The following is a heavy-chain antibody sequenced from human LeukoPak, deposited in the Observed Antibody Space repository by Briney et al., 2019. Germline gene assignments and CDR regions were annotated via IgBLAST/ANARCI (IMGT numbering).Heavy chain of an antibody. CDR2: IITILGIT. J-gene: IGHJ4*02. V-gene: IGHV1-69*04. CDR1: RGTFSSYA. Sequence: SVTVSCKAIRGTFSSYAISWVRQAPGQGLEWMGSIITILGITHYAQKFQGRGTITPDKSKDTAYMELGRQGDKDTAVYYCARDLLSWDSGYDMGYWGQGTLVTVSS. CDR3: ARDLLSWDSGYDMGY. D-gene: IGHD5-12*01.